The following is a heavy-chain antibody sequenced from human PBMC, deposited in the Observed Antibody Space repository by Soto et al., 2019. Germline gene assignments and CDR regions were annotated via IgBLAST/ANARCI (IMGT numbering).Heavy chain of an antibody. J-gene: IGHJ6*02. CDR1: GFTFSGSA. CDR2: IRSKANSYAT. CDR3: TTYSSSYYYGMDV. Sequence: GGSLRLCCAASGFTFSGSAMHWVRQASGKGLEWVGRIRSKANSYATAYAASVKGRFTISRDDSKNTAYLQMNSLKTEDTAVYYCTTYSSSYYYGMDVWGQGTTVTVSS. D-gene: IGHD6-13*01. V-gene: IGHV3-73*01.